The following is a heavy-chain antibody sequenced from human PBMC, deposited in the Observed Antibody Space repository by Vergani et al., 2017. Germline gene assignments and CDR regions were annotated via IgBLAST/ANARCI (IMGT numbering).Heavy chain of an antibody. D-gene: IGHD6-13*01. Sequence: QVQLQESGPGLVKPSETLSLTCTVSGGSISSYYWSWIRQAPGKGLEWIGYIYYRGSTNYNPSLKSRVTISVDTSKNQFSLKLSSVTAADTAVYYCAREKGRAAAGAEAFDIWGQGTMVTVSS. J-gene: IGHJ3*02. CDR2: IYYRGST. CDR1: GGSISSYY. V-gene: IGHV4-59*01. CDR3: AREKGRAAAGAEAFDI.